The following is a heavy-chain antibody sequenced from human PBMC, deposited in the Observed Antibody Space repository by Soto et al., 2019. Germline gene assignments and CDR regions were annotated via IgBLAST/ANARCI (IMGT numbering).Heavy chain of an antibody. D-gene: IGHD7-27*01. CDR1: GGSITHDNW. CDR2: ISHSGTT. J-gene: IGHJ3*02. V-gene: IGHV4-4*02. Sequence: PSETLSLTCAVSGGSITHDNWWNWARQPPGKGLEWIGEISHSGTTNYNPSLKSRVTISVDMSKNQFSLRLTSVTAAVTAVYYCAKDHTGADAFDIWGQGIMVTVSS. CDR3: AKDHTGADAFDI.